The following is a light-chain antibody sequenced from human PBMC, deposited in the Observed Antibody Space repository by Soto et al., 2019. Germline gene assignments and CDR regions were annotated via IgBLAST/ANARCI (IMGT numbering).Light chain of an antibody. CDR1: QSISSSH. CDR2: GAS. CDR3: QQYGSSGT. V-gene: IGKV3-20*01. Sequence: EIVLTQSPGTLSLSPGERATLSCRASQSISSSHLAWYQQKPAQAPRLLIFGASNRATGIPDRFSGSGSGTDFTLTISRLEPEDFAVYYCQQYGSSGTFGQGTKVDIK. J-gene: IGKJ1*01.